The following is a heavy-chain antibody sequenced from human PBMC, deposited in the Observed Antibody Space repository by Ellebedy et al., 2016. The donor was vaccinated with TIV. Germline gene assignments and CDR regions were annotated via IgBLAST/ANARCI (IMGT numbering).Heavy chain of an antibody. Sequence: PGGSLRLSCAASGLTFSSYSMNWVRQAPGKGLEWVSYISSSSSTIYYADSVKGRFTLSRANATNSLYLQMHSLRDEDTAVYYCARVEGYCRGGSFYSAHLFDYWGQGTLVTVSS. CDR3: ARVEGYCRGGSFYSAHLFDY. CDR1: GLTFSSYS. CDR2: ISSSSSTI. D-gene: IGHD2-15*01. V-gene: IGHV3-48*02. J-gene: IGHJ4*02.